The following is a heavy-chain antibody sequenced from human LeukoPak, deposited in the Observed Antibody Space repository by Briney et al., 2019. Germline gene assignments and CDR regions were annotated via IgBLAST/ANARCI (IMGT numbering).Heavy chain of an antibody. CDR1: GGSISSYY. CDR3: ARLGYSSSDGAFDI. J-gene: IGHJ3*02. D-gene: IGHD6-13*01. V-gene: IGHV4-59*01. Sequence: SETLSLTCTVSGGSISSYYWSWIRQPPGEGLEWIGYIYYSGSTNYNPSLKSRVTISVDTSKNQFSLKLSSVTAADTAVYYCARLGYSSSDGAFDIWGQGTMVTVSS. CDR2: IYYSGST.